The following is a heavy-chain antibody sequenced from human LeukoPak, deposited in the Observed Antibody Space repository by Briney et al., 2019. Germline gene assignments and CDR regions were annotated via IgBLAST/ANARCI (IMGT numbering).Heavy chain of an antibody. Sequence: SETLSLTCTVSGGSISSSSYYWGWIRQPPGKGLEWIGSIYYSGSTYYNPSLKSRVTISVDTSKNQFSLKLSSVTAADTAVYYCARATSSSWSPYGMDVWGQGTTVTVSS. CDR3: ARATSSSWSPYGMDV. CDR2: IYYSGST. CDR1: GGSISSSSYY. J-gene: IGHJ6*02. V-gene: IGHV4-39*07. D-gene: IGHD6-13*01.